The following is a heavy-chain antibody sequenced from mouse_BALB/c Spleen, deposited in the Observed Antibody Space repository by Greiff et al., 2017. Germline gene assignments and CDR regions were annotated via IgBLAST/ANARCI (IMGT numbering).Heavy chain of an antibody. CDR3: ARRPYYYGSSYWFAY. CDR2: ISYSGST. CDR1: GYSITSDYA. J-gene: IGHJ3*01. V-gene: IGHV3-2*02. D-gene: IGHD1-1*01. Sequence: ESGPGLVKPSQSLSLTCTVTGYSITSDYAWNWIRQFPGNKLEWMGYISYSGSTSYNPSLKSRISITRDTSKNQFFLQLNSVTTEDTATYYCARRPYYYGSSYWFAYWGQGTLVTVSA.